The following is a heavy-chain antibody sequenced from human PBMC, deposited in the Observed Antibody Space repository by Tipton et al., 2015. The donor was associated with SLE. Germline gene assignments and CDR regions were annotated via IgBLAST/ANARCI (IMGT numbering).Heavy chain of an antibody. CDR2: MCCGGTT. D-gene: IGHD1-7*01. CDR3: ARGDNWDYMED. CDR1: GGSFSGYY. J-gene: IGHJ4*02. V-gene: IGHV4-34*01. Sequence: TLSLTCAVYGGSFSGYYWGWIRQAPGKGPEWIGSMCCGGTTYYNPSLKSRVTMSVDTSKNQFSLKLSSVTAADTAVYYCARGDNWDYMEDWGQGTLVTVSS.